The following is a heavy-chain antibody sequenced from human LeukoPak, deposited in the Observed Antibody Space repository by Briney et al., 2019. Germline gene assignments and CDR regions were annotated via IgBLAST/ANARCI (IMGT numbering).Heavy chain of an antibody. J-gene: IGHJ4*02. Sequence: SPSETLSLTCTVSGGSISSYCWSWIRQPPGKGLEWIAYISDIGSINYNPSLKSRVTISLDTSKNQFSLKLSSVTAADTAVYYCAGHHPRNTVDFWGQGTLITVSS. V-gene: IGHV4-59*08. D-gene: IGHD2-8*02. CDR3: AGHHPRNTVDF. CDR2: ISDIGSI. CDR1: GGSISSYC.